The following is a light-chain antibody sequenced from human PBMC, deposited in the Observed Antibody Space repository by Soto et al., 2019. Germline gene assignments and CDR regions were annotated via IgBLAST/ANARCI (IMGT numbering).Light chain of an antibody. CDR1: SSDVGSYNL. V-gene: IGLV2-23*01. Sequence: QSALTQLASVSGSPGQSITISCTGTSSDVGSYNLVSWYQQHPGKAPKLMIYEGSKRPSGVSNRFSGSKSGNTASLTISGLQAEDEADYYCCSYAGSSTYVVFGVGTKLTVL. CDR2: EGS. J-gene: IGLJ2*01. CDR3: CSYAGSSTYVV.